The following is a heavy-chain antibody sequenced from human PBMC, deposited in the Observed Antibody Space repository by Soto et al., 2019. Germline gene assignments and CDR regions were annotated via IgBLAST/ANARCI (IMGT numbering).Heavy chain of an antibody. Sequence: SETLSLTCTVSRALSSSSYYWGWIRQPPWKGLEWIGSIYYSGSTYYNPSLKSRVTISVDTSKNQFSLRLSSVTASDTAVYYCQRTPGAGDNYFDYWGQGILVTVSS. CDR3: QRTPGAGDNYFDY. J-gene: IGHJ4*02. CDR1: RALSSSSYY. CDR2: IYYSGST. D-gene: IGHD7-27*01. V-gene: IGHV4-39*01.